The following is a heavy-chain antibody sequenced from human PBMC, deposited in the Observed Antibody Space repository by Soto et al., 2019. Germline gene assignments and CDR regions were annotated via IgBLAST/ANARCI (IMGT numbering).Heavy chain of an antibody. CDR3: ASAVNYDILTGYFNYYYYGMDV. CDR2: INPNSGGT. CDR1: GYTFTGYY. V-gene: IGHV1-2*02. J-gene: IGHJ6*02. D-gene: IGHD3-9*01. Sequence: QVQLVQSGAEVKKPGASVKVSCKASGYTFTGYYMHWVRQAPGQGLEWMGWINPNSGGTNYAQKFQCRVTITRDTAISTAYMELSRLRSDDTAVYYCASAVNYDILTGYFNYYYYGMDVWGQGTTVTVSS.